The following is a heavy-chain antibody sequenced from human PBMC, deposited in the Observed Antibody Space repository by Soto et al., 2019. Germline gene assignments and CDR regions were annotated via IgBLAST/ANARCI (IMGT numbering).Heavy chain of an antibody. CDR1: GFTFSIYS. D-gene: IGHD3-3*02. CDR2: INTDSNYI. J-gene: IGHJ4*02. V-gene: IGHV3-21*01. Sequence: EVQLVASGGGLVKPGESLRLSCAPSGFTFSIYSMNWVRQAPGKGLEWVSSINTDSNYIYYADSVKGRFTISRDNAKYSLFLQMNSLRAEDTAVYYCARNVPGAISPFEYWGQGTLVTVSS. CDR3: ARNVPGAISPFEY.